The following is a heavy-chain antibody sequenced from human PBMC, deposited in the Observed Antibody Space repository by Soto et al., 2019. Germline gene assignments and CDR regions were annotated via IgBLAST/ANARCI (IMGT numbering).Heavy chain of an antibody. Sequence: QITLKESGPTLVKPTQTLTLTCTFSGFSLSSSGVGVGWIRQPPGKALEALALIYWDDDKRYNPSLKTRLTITKDPPRNQMVLTRTNMAPVDTATYYCAHRPATPLTWNYDHWGQGILVTVSS. CDR3: AHRPATPLTWNYDH. V-gene: IGHV2-5*02. J-gene: IGHJ5*02. D-gene: IGHD1-7*01. CDR2: IYWDDDK. CDR1: GFSLSSSGVG.